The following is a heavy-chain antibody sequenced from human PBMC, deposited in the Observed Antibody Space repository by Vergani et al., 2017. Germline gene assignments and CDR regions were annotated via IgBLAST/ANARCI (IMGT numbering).Heavy chain of an antibody. CDR1: GGSISSSSYY. CDR3: ARDRLRSGLDY. J-gene: IGHJ4*02. CDR2: IYSGGST. D-gene: IGHD3-16*01. V-gene: IGHV3-53*01. Sequence: LQLQESGPGLVKPSETLSLTCTVSGGSISSSSYYWGWIRQPPGKGLEWVSVIYSGGSTYYADSVKGRFTISRDNSKNTLYLQMNSLRAEDTAVYYCARDRLRSGLDYWGQGTLVTVSS.